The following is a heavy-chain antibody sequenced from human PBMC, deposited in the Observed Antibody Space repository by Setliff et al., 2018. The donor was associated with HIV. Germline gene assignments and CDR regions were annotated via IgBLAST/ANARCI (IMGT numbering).Heavy chain of an antibody. CDR2: INHRGST. CDR3: ARMYSGYDWSPAGARTRYFDY. Sequence: SETLSLTCAVYGGSFSGYYWSWIRQTPEKGLEWIGEINHRGSTNYNPSLKSRVTISVDTSKNQFSLKLSSVTAADTAVYYCARMYSGYDWSPAGARTRYFDYWGQGTLVTVSS. D-gene: IGHD5-12*01. J-gene: IGHJ4*02. CDR1: GGSFSGYY. V-gene: IGHV4-34*01.